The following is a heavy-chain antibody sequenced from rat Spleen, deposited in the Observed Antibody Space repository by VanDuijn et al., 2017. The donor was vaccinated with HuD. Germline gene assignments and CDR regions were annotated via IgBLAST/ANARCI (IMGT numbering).Heavy chain of an antibody. CDR3: ARGDSTTGFLRYFDY. CDR1: GFSLSNYG. D-gene: IGHD1-6*01. V-gene: IGHV2-13*01. J-gene: IGHJ2*01. CDR2: IWGDGNS. Sequence: QVQLKESGPGLVQPSQTLSLTCTVSGFSLSNYGVIWVRQPPGKGLDWMGVIWGDGNSNYNSALKSRLSISRDTSKSQVYLKMNSLQTEDTATYYCARGDSTTGFLRYFDYWGQGVMVTVSS.